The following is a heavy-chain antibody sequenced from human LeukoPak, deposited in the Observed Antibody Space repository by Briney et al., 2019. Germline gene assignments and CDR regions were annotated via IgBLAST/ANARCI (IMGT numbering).Heavy chain of an antibody. Sequence: GGSLRLSCAASGFTFSSYAMRWVRQAPGKGLEWVSAISGSGGSTYYADSVKGRFTISRDNSKNTLYLQMNGLRAEDTAVYYCAKREVGAFGYWGQGTLVTVSS. CDR2: ISGSGGST. CDR1: GFTFSSYA. CDR3: AKREVGAFGY. V-gene: IGHV3-23*01. J-gene: IGHJ4*02. D-gene: IGHD1-26*01.